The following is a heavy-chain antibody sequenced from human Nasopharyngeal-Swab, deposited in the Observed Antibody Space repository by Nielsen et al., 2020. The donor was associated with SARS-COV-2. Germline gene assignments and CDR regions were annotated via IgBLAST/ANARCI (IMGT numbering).Heavy chain of an antibody. D-gene: IGHD7-27*01. CDR2: ITSSSHYI. Sequence: GESLKISCAASGFTFSSYSMNWVRQAPGKGLEWVSSITSSSHYIYYADSVKGRFTISRDNAKNSLYLQMNSLRAEDTAVYYCARDAVLTNWGSYYYFDYWGRGTLVTVSS. CDR3: ARDAVLTNWGSYYYFDY. CDR1: GFTFSSYS. J-gene: IGHJ4*02. V-gene: IGHV3-21*01.